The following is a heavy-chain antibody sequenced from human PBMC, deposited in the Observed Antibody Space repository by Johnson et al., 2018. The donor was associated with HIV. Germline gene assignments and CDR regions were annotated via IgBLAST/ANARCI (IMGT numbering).Heavy chain of an antibody. J-gene: IGHJ3*02. CDR2: ISYDGSNK. CDR1: GFSFSSYW. V-gene: IGHV3-30-3*01. CDR3: ARVEGGSSSNAFDI. D-gene: IGHD6-13*01. Sequence: QVQLVESGGGVVQPGRSQRLSCAASGFSFSSYWMSWVRQAPGKGLEWVAVISYDGSNKYYADSVKGRFTISRDNSKNTLYLQMNSLRAEDTAVYYCARVEGGSSSNAFDIWGQGTMVTVSS.